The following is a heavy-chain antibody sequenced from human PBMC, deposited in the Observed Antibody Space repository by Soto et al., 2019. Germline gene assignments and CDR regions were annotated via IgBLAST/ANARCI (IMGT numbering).Heavy chain of an antibody. D-gene: IGHD6-6*01. CDR2: ISGSGGTI. CDR1: GFTFSNYA. V-gene: IGHV3-23*01. J-gene: IGHJ6*02. CDR3: AKDQVAARRYYYYGMDV. Sequence: EVQLLESGGGLVQPGGSLRLSCAASGFTFSNYAMSWVRQAPGKGLEWVSGISGSGGTIYYADSVKGRFTISRDNSKNTLYLQMNSLSAEDTAIYFCAKDQVAARRYYYYGMDVWGQGTTVTVSS.